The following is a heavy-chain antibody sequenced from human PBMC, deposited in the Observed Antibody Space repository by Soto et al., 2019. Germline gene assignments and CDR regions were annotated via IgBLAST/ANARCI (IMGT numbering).Heavy chain of an antibody. CDR3: ARGDYGDYGYYYYGMDV. D-gene: IGHD4-17*01. J-gene: IGHJ6*02. Sequence: PSETLSLTCTVSGGSISSGGYYWSWIRQHPGKGLEWIGYIYYSGSTYYNPSLKSRVIISVDTSKNQFSLKLSSVTAADTAVYYCARGDYGDYGYYYYGMDVWGQGTTVTVSS. CDR1: GGSISSGGYY. CDR2: IYYSGST. V-gene: IGHV4-31*03.